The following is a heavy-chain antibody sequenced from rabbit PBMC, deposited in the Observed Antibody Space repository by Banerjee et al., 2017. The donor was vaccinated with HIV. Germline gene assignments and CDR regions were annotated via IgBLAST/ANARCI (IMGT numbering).Heavy chain of an antibody. V-gene: IGHV1S40*01. Sequence: QSLEESGGDLVKPGASLTLTCTASGFSFSSSYWICWVRQAPGKGLEWIACIYTGDGNTYYASWAKGRFTISKTSSTTVTLQMTSLTAADTATYFCARDDAGSSYLWDFKLWGQGTLVTVS. CDR1: GFSFSSSYW. CDR2: IYTGDGNT. D-gene: IGHD8-1*01. CDR3: ARDDAGSSYLWDFKL. J-gene: IGHJ4*01.